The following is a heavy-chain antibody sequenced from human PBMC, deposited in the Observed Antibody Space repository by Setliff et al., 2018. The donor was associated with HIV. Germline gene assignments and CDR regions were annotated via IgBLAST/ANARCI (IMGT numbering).Heavy chain of an antibody. V-gene: IGHV1-2*02. D-gene: IGHD2-15*01. J-gene: IGHJ4*02. CDR1: GYQFTAYY. CDR3: ARDNRTGYSGGWPLDY. CDR2: INPNTGDT. Sequence: EASVKVSCKASGYQFTAYYMHWVRQAPGQGLEWLGWINPNTGDTQYAQKFQGRVTVTRDSPIRTAYLEVNRLRSDDTAIYYCARDNRTGYSGGWPLDYWGQGTLVTVSS.